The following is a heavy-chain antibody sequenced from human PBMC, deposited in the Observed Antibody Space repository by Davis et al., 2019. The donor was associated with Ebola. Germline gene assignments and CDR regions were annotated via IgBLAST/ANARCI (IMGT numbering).Heavy chain of an antibody. J-gene: IGHJ4*02. V-gene: IGHV3-11*04. CDR2: ISSSGSPI. CDR1: GFSFSDYF. Sequence: GGSLRLSCETSGFSFSDYFMSWIRQAPGKGLEWIAHISSSGSPIFYADSVKGRFTVSRDNAKNSVFLQLDSLRDDDTAVYFCTNLGAYPAHYWGQGTLVNVSS. D-gene: IGHD3-16*01. CDR3: TNLGAYPAHY.